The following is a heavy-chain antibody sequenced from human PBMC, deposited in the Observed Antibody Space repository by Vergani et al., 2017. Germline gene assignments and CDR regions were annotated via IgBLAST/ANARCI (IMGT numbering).Heavy chain of an antibody. Sequence: QVQLQQWGGGLLKPSETLSPTCVVNGGSFTSYHWTWIRQSPGEGLEWVGDIDHTGRPDYNPSLKSRLTMSVDKSRNLFSLTLNSVTATDTAIYFCARVNTETNGHLYYYYNMDVWGQGAAVTVS. CDR3: ARVNTETNGHLYYYYNMDV. CDR2: IDHTGRP. J-gene: IGHJ6*03. V-gene: IGHV4-34*01. D-gene: IGHD4-11*01. CDR1: GGSFTSYH.